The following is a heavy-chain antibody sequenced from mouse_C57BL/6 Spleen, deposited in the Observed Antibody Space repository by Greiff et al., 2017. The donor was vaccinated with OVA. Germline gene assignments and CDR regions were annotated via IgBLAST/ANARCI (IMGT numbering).Heavy chain of an antibody. V-gene: IGHV1-80*01. D-gene: IGHD2-2*01. CDR2: IYPGDGAP. J-gene: IGHJ4*01. Sequence: QVQLKESGAELVKPGASVKISCKASGYAFSSYWMNWVKQRPGKGLEWIGQIYPGDGAPNYNGKFKGKATLTADKSSSTAYMQLSSLTSEDSAVYFGAKGGMVTNYAMDYWGQGTSVTVSS. CDR1: GYAFSSYW. CDR3: AKGGMVTNYAMDY.